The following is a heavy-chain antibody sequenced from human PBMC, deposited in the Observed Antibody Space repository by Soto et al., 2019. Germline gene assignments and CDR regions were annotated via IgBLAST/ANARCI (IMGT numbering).Heavy chain of an antibody. CDR3: ARTISTSGSL. CDR1: GFSFSNFW. V-gene: IGHV3-7*05. Sequence: EEQLVESGGGLVQPGGSLRLSCAASGFSFSNFWMNWVRQAPGKGLEWVANVNGDGSHQNYVGSLKGRFTISRDNAKSSLFLQMNSLTAEDSAVYYCARTISTSGSLWGQGTLVTVSS. CDR2: VNGDGSHQ. D-gene: IGHD3-10*01. J-gene: IGHJ4*02.